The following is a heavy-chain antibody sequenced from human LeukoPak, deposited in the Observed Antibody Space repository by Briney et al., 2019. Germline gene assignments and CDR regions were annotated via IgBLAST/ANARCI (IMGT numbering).Heavy chain of an antibody. D-gene: IGHD3-10*01. J-gene: IGHJ6*02. CDR1: GFTLSSYS. V-gene: IGHV3-48*01. CDR2: LSSSLFSI. CDR3: ARDIIGYGSGSPCGMDV. Sequence: GGSLRLSCAASGFTLSSYSMSWVRQAPGKGLEWLSYLSSSLFSIYYADSVKGRFSISRDNSKNTLYLQMNSLRAEDTAVYYCARDIIGYGSGSPCGMDVWGQGTTVTVSS.